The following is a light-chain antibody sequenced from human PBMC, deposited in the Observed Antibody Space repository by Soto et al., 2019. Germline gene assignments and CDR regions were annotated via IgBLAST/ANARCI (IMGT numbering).Light chain of an antibody. J-gene: IGLJ2*01. V-gene: IGLV2-23*01. Sequence: QSALTQPASVSGSPGQSITISCTGISNDVGTYNLVSWYQHHPGKAPKLIIYEASKRPSGVPNRFSGSKSGNTASLTISGLHAEDEADYYCCSYGRSVVFGGGTKHTVL. CDR2: EAS. CDR3: CSYGRSVV. CDR1: SNDVGTYNL.